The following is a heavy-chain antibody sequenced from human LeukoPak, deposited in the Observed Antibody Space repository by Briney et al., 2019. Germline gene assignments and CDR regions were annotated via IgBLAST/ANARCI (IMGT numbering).Heavy chain of an antibody. D-gene: IGHD3-22*01. CDR2: IWYDGSNK. Sequence: GRSLRLSCAASGFTFSSYGMHWVRQAPGKGLEWVAVIWYDGSNKYYADCVKGRFTISRDNSKNTLYLQMNSLRAEDTAVYYCASGSIYTYYYDSSGYYFDWGQGTLVTVSS. CDR1: GFTFSSYG. J-gene: IGHJ4*02. CDR3: ASGSIYTYYYDSSGYYFD. V-gene: IGHV3-33*01.